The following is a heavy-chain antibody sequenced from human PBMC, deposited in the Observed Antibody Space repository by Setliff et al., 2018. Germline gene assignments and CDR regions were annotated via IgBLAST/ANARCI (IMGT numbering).Heavy chain of an antibody. CDR2: ISPYNDVT. J-gene: IGHJ3*01. CDR3: AISSLSICSGGTCPNVFDV. Sequence: ASVKVSCKASGYIFSSYGVSWVRQAPGQGLEWMGWISPYNDVTNYEQRFQGRVTLTTDTSTSAAYMELTSLRSDDTAIYYCAISSLSICSGGTCPNVFDVWGPGTMVTVSS. V-gene: IGHV1-18*01. D-gene: IGHD2-15*01. CDR1: GYIFSSYG.